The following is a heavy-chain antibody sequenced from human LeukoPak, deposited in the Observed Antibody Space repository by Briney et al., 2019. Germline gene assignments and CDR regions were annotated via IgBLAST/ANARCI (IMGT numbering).Heavy chain of an antibody. D-gene: IGHD2-2*01. V-gene: IGHV1-69*13. Sequence: ASVKVSCKASGGTFISYAISWVRQAPGQGLEWMGGIIPIFGTANYAQKFQGRVTITADESTSTAYMELSSLRSEDTAVYYCARGSTSTPAGNWFDPWGQGTLVTVSS. CDR2: IIPIFGTA. J-gene: IGHJ5*02. CDR3: ARGSTSTPAGNWFDP. CDR1: GGTFISYA.